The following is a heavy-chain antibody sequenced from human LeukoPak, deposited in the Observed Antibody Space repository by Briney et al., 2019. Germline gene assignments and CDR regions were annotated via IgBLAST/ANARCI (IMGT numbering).Heavy chain of an antibody. Sequence: GGSLRLSCAASGFTFSDHYIDWVRPAPGKGLEWVGRIKNKANSYTTEYAASVKGRFTVSRDDSKNALYLQMNSLKTEDTAVYYCTREGRYCSSTSCYVCLDFWGQGTLVTVSS. CDR3: TREGRYCSSTSCYVCLDF. D-gene: IGHD2-2*01. CDR2: IKNKANSYTT. J-gene: IGHJ4*02. V-gene: IGHV3-72*01. CDR1: GFTFSDHY.